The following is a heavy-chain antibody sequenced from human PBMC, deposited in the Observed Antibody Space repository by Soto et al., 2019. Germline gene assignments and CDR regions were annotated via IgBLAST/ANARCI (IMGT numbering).Heavy chain of an antibody. CDR3: ARVGGGYDSYHFDY. CDR1: GFTFSSYW. D-gene: IGHD5-12*01. V-gene: IGHV3-74*01. Sequence: GGSLRLSCAASGFTFSSYWMHWVRQAPGKGLVWVSRIYSDGSSTSYADSVKGRFTISRDNAKNTLYLQMNSLRAEDTAVYYCARVGGGYDSYHFDYWGQGTLVTVSS. CDR2: IYSDGSST. J-gene: IGHJ4*02.